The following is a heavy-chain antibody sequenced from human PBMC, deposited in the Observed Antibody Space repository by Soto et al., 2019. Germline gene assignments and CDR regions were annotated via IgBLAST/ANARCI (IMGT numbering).Heavy chain of an antibody. CDR2: ISGSGGST. V-gene: IGHV3-23*01. D-gene: IGHD6-19*01. CDR3: AKDGGSGWYHFVY. Sequence: AGSLRLSCAASGFTFSSYAMSWVRQAPGKGLEWVSAISGSGGSTYYADSVKGRFTISRDNSKNTLYLQMNSLRAEDTAVYYCAKDGGSGWYHFVYLGQGILVSVSA. CDR1: GFTFSSYA. J-gene: IGHJ4*02.